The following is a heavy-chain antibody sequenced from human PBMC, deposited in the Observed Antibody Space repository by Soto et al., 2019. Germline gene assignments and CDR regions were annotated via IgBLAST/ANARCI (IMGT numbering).Heavy chain of an antibody. CDR3: ARQIYDSDTGPNFQYYFDS. J-gene: IGHJ4*02. CDR2: IDPSDSQT. Sequence: GESLKISCKGSGYSFAGYWITWVRQKPGKGLEWMGRIDPSDSQTYYSPSFRGHVTISVTKSITTVFLQWSSLRASDTAMYYCARQIYDSDTGPNFQYYFDSWGQGTSVTVFS. V-gene: IGHV5-10-1*01. D-gene: IGHD3-22*01. CDR1: GYSFAGYW.